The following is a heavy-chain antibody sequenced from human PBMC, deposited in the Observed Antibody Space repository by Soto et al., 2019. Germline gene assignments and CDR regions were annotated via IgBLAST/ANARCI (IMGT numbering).Heavy chain of an antibody. CDR2: ISAYNGNT. V-gene: IGHV1-18*01. Sequence: ASVKVSCKASGYAFTSYGISWVRQAPGQGLEWMGWISAYNGNTNYAQKLQGRVTMTTDTSTSTAYMELRSLRSDDTAVYYCARYKVQLMEYNWFVPWCQGTLVSVSS. CDR3: ARYKVQLMEYNWFVP. J-gene: IGHJ5*02. D-gene: IGHD5-18*01. CDR1: GYAFTSYG.